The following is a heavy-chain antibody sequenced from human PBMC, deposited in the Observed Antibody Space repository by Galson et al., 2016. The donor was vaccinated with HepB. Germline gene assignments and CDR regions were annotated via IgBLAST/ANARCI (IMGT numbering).Heavy chain of an antibody. D-gene: IGHD5-24*01. J-gene: IGHJ4*02. V-gene: IGHV4-4*02. CDR1: GGSISTSNW. CDR2: IYHTGGT. Sequence: SETLSLTCAVSGGSISTSNWWNWVRQPPGKGLEWIGEIYHTGGTNYNPSLKSRATISVDKSKNQFSLKLTSVTAADTAVYYCARDLEEDGYFDYWGRGVLVIVSS. CDR3: ARDLEEDGYFDY.